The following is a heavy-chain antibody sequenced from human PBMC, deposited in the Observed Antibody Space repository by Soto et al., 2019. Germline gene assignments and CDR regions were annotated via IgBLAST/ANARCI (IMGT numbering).Heavy chain of an antibody. CDR2: IYYSGST. CDR3: AGHGCGDSDYYYWYMDV. CDR1: GGSISSSSYY. J-gene: IGHJ6*03. V-gene: IGHV4-39*01. D-gene: IGHD4-17*01. Sequence: QLQLQESGPGLVKPSETLSLTCTVPGGSISSSSYYWGWIRQPPGKGLEWIGSIYYSGSTYYNPSLNSRVPRSVDKSSTHFSLKLSSVTAADSVVYYCAGHGCGDSDYYYWYMDVWGKGTTVTVSS.